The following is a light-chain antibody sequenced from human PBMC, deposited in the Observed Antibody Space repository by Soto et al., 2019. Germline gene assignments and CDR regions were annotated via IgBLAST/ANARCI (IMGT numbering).Light chain of an antibody. V-gene: IGKV1-5*03. Sequence: DILMTQSPSTLSASVGDTVAITCRASQTISSWLAWYQQKPGKAPKLLIYKASNLESGVPSRFSGSGSGTEFTLTISSLQTDDFATYYCQQYNSFSPWTFGQGTKVDIK. CDR3: QQYNSFSPWT. J-gene: IGKJ1*01. CDR1: QTISSW. CDR2: KAS.